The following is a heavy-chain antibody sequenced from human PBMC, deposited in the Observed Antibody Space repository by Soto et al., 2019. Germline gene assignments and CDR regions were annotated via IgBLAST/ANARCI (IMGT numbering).Heavy chain of an antibody. CDR3: ARGRGYSYGPYYFDY. CDR1: GGSISSEGYY. V-gene: IGHV4-31*03. CDR2: IYYSGTT. D-gene: IGHD5-18*01. J-gene: IGHJ4*02. Sequence: QVPLQESGPGLVKPSQTLSLTCPVSGGSISSEGYYWSWFRQLPGKGLEWIGDIYYSGTTYHNPSLRSRLTISGDASKNQFSLKLSSVTDADTALYYCARGRGYSYGPYYFDYWGQGTLVTVSS.